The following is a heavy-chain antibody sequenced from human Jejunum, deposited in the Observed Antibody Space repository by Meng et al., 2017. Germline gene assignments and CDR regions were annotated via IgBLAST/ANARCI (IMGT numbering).Heavy chain of an antibody. CDR1: GGSISSGDYY. J-gene: IGHJ4*02. D-gene: IGHD4-11*01. CDR3: ARDRTTGRYFDY. CDR2: IYYSGST. Sequence: HLQESGPGLVKPSQTLSLTCTVSGGSISSGDYYWSWIRQPPGKGLEWIGYIYYSGSTYYNPSLKSRVTISVDTSKNQFSLKLSSVTAADTAVYYCARDRTTGRYFDYWGQGTLVTVSS. V-gene: IGHV4-30-4*01.